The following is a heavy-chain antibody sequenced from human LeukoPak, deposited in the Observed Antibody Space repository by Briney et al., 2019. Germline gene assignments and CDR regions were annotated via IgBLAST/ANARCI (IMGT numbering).Heavy chain of an antibody. J-gene: IGHJ5*02. Sequence: GRSLRLSCAASGFTFDDYAMHWVRQAPGKGLEWVSGISWNSGSIGYADSVKGRFTISRDNAKNSLYLQMNGLRAEDTALYYCAKDGSRYYYDSSGYSPWGQGTLVTVSS. CDR3: AKDGSRYYYDSSGYSP. V-gene: IGHV3-9*01. D-gene: IGHD3-22*01. CDR2: ISWNSGSI. CDR1: GFTFDDYA.